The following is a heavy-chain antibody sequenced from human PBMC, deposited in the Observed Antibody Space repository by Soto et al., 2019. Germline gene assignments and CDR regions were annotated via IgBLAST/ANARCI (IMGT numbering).Heavy chain of an antibody. D-gene: IGHD2-2*01. Sequence: GGSLRLSCAASGFTFSSYWMSWVRQAPGKGLEWVANIKQDGSEKYYVDSVKGRFTISRDNAKNSLYLQMNSLRAEDTAVYYCARGPTQYFVVVPAATNWFDPWGQGTLVTVSS. CDR3: ARGPTQYFVVVPAATNWFDP. CDR2: IKQDGSEK. CDR1: GFTFSSYW. V-gene: IGHV3-7*01. J-gene: IGHJ5*02.